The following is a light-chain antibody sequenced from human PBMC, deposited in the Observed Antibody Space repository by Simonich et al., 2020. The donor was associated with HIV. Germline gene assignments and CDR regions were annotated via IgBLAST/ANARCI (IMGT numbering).Light chain of an antibody. J-gene: IGKJ2*01. CDR3: QQYKSWPYT. CDR2: GAS. V-gene: IGKV3-15*01. Sequence: DIVMTQSPATLSVSPGEGVTLSCRASQSVSSSLSWYQQKPGQAPRLLIYGASTRATGIPARFSVSGSGTEFTLTISSMQSEDFAVYYCQQYKSWPYTFGQGTKLEIK. CDR1: QSVSSS.